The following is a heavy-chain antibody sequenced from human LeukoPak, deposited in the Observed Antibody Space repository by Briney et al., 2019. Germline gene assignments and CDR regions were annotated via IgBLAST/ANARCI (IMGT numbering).Heavy chain of an antibody. CDR3: ARHENRNDGFDY. V-gene: IGHV4-39*01. CDR1: GGSISRSSYY. CDR2: IYYSGNT. D-gene: IGHD1-1*01. Sequence: SETLSLTCIVSGGSISRSSYYWGWIRQPPGKGLEWIGSIYYSGNTYYNPSLKSRVTISVDRSKNQFSLKLSSVTAADTAVYYCARHENRNDGFDYWGQGTPVTVSS. J-gene: IGHJ4*02.